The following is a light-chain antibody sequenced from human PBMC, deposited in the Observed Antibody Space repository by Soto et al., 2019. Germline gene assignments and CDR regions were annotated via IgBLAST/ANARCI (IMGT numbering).Light chain of an antibody. J-gene: IGKJ4*01. Sequence: EIALTQSPATLSLSPGEGATLSCKASQSVSRSLAWYIQKPGQAPRLLIYDTSKRASGIPARFSGSGSGTDFTLTISSLESEYFSVYYCQQRGNWPPAFGGGTRVEVK. V-gene: IGKV3-11*01. CDR2: DTS. CDR1: QSVSRS. CDR3: QQRGNWPPA.